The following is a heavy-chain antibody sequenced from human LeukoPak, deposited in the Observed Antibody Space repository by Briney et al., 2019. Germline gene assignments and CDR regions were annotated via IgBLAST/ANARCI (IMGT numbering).Heavy chain of an antibody. CDR3: ARGYILTGYYNY. Sequence: SETLSLTCAVYGGSFSGYYWSWIRQPPGKGPEWIGEINHSGSTNYNPSLKSRVTISVDTSKNQFSLKLSSVTAADTAVYYCARGYILTGYYNYWGQGTLVTVSS. J-gene: IGHJ4*02. CDR1: GGSFSGYY. CDR2: INHSGST. D-gene: IGHD3-9*01. V-gene: IGHV4-34*01.